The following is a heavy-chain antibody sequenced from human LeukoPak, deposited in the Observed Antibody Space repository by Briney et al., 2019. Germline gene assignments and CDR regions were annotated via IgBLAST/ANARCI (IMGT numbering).Heavy chain of an antibody. Sequence: PSESLSLTRTLSRGSISSGGHYWSWIPHHPGRGRECLGYIYYSGSPYYTPPLKSRVTISVDTSKNQFSLKLSSVTAADTAVYYGAREQDYYDSSGLRTWFDPWGQGTLVTVSS. V-gene: IGHV4-31*03. CDR1: RGSISSGGHY. D-gene: IGHD3-22*01. CDR3: AREQDYYDSSGLRTWFDP. J-gene: IGHJ5*02. CDR2: IYYSGSP.